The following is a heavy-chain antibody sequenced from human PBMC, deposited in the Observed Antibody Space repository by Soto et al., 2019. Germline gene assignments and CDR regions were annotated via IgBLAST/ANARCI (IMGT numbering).Heavy chain of an antibody. CDR3: ARGVKYGAYSRWFAP. Sequence: ASVKVSCKASGNTFTNYDINWVRQATGQGLEYLGWMNTNSGDTAYVQKFQGRVTMTWDTSITTAYMELRSLRSEDTAVYFCARGVKYGAYSRWFAPWGQGTLVTVSS. D-gene: IGHD4-17*01. J-gene: IGHJ5*02. V-gene: IGHV1-8*01. CDR1: GNTFTNYD. CDR2: MNTNSGDT.